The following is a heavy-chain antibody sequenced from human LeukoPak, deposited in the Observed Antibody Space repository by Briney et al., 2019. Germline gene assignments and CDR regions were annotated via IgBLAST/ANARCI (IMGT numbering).Heavy chain of an antibody. D-gene: IGHD4-11*01. CDR1: GFTFSSYT. CDR3: AKESTGQFDY. J-gene: IGHJ4*02. CDR2: ITGSGDTT. Sequence: PGGSLRLSCAASGFTFSSYTMSWVRQAPGKGLEWVSAITGSGDTTYYADSVKGRFTISRDNSKNTLFLQMISLRAEDTAVYYCAKESTGQFDYWGQGTLVTVSS. V-gene: IGHV3-23*01.